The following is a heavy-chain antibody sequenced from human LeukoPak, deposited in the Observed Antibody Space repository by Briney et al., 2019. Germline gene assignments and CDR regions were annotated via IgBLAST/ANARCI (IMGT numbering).Heavy chain of an antibody. Sequence: GGSLRLSCAASGFTFSSYSMNWVRQAPGKGLEWVSYISSSSSTIYYADSVKGRFTISRDNSKNTMYLQMNSLRVEDSAVYYCARASRYYGSGSYPNWFDPWGQGTLVTVSS. CDR2: ISSSSSTI. V-gene: IGHV3-48*01. CDR1: GFTFSSYS. J-gene: IGHJ5*02. CDR3: ARASRYYGSGSYPNWFDP. D-gene: IGHD3-10*01.